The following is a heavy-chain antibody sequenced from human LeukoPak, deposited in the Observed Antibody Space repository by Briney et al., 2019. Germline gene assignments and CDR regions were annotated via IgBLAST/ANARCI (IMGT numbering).Heavy chain of an antibody. CDR1: GGSISSGDYY. CDR2: IYYSGST. D-gene: IGHD3-9*01. Sequence: SETLSLTCTVSGGSISSGDYYWSWIRQPPGKGLEWIGYIYYSGSTNYNPSLKSRVTISVDTSKNQFSLKLSSVTAADTAVYYCARVQSQALRYFDWLLDYWGQGTLVTVSS. V-gene: IGHV4-30-4*01. J-gene: IGHJ4*02. CDR3: ARVQSQALRYFDWLLDY.